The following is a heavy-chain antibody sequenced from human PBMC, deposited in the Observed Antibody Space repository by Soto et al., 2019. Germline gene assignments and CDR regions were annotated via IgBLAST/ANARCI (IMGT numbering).Heavy chain of an antibody. CDR3: AKRRGAGGHFDY. D-gene: IGHD2-15*01. Sequence: PRLSCAASGFTFSSYAMGWVRQGPGKGLEWVAVVSIGGSTHYADSVRGRFTISRDNSKNTLSLQMNSLTAEDTAVYFCAKRRGAGGHFDYWGQGALVTVSS. V-gene: IGHV3-23*01. J-gene: IGHJ4*02. CDR2: VSIGGST. CDR1: GFTFSSYA.